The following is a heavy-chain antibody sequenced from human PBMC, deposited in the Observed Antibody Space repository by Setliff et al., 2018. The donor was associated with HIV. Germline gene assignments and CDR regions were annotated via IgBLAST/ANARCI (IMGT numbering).Heavy chain of an antibody. CDR3: ARTGQKSDSYHFDY. CDR1: GLSVMRNY. J-gene: IGHJ4*02. Sequence: GGSLRLSCVASGLSVMRNYVSWVRQSPGKGQQGVAVMYPGGGKYYGDSVRGRFSISIDNDKNTVYLQMNTLTKEDTAMYYCARTGQKSDSYHFDYWGQGTLVTVSS. V-gene: IGHV3-53*01. D-gene: IGHD2-8*02. CDR2: MYPGGGK.